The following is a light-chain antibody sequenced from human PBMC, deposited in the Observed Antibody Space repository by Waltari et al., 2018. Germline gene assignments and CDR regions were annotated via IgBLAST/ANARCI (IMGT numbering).Light chain of an antibody. V-gene: IGLV3-21*04. CDR2: YDR. CDR3: HVWHPHVDPGV. CDR1: NIGTYS. Sequence: SYVVTQPPSVSVAPGETATITCGGDNIGTYSLTWYQQQAGQAPVLVIFYDRDRPSGIPDRFSGSNSGNTATLTISRVEAGDEARYYCHVWHPHVDPGVFGTGTEVTVL. J-gene: IGLJ1*01.